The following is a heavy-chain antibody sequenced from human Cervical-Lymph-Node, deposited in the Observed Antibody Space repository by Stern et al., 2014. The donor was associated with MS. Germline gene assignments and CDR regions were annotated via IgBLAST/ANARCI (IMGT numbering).Heavy chain of an antibody. CDR1: PYSISSGYN. Sequence: QVQPQESGPRLVKPSETPSLTCSVSPYSISSGYNWAWIRQSPGKGLEWIGTTHRGGSTYYNPALKSRVTFSADPSKSQFFLMLTSVAAADTAVYYCAGWGYGDYEADYWGQGTLVTVSS. CDR3: AGWGYGDYEADY. V-gene: IGHV4-38-2*02. CDR2: THRGGST. D-gene: IGHD4-17*01. J-gene: IGHJ4*02.